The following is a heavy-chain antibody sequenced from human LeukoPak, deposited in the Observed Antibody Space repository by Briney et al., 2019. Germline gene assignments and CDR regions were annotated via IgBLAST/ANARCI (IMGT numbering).Heavy chain of an antibody. Sequence: GEPLRISGNGSGYSFTNYWISWVRQMPGKGLEWMGRIDPSDSYTNYSPSFQGHVTISADKSISTAYLQWSSLKASDTAMYYCASGHYGDYGDYWGQGTLVTVSS. CDR1: GYSFTNYW. J-gene: IGHJ4*02. CDR3: ASGHYGDYGDY. V-gene: IGHV5-10-1*01. CDR2: IDPSDSYT. D-gene: IGHD4-17*01.